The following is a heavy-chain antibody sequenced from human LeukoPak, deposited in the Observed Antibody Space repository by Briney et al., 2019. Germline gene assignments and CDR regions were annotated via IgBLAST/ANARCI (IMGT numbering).Heavy chain of an antibody. V-gene: IGHV3-23*01. CDR3: AKDRAGGFGELLPDY. CDR2: ISGSGGST. Sequence: GGSLRLSCAASGFTFSGYVMSWVRQAPGKGLEWVTAISGSGGSTYYADSVKGRFTISRDNSKNTLYLQMNSLRAEDTAVYYCAKDRAGGFGELLPDYWGQGTLVTVSS. J-gene: IGHJ4*02. CDR1: GFTFSGYV. D-gene: IGHD3-10*01.